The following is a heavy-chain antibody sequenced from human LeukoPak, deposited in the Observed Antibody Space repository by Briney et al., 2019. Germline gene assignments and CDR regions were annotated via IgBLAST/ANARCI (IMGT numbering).Heavy chain of an antibody. Sequence: KASETLSLTCTVSGGSISSYYWSWTRQPPGKGLEWIGYIYYSGSTNYNPSLKSRVTISVDTSKNQFSLKLSSVTAADTAVYYCARRGVAAAGYDYWGQGTLVTVSS. CDR1: GGSISSYY. CDR2: IYYSGST. CDR3: ARRGVAAAGYDY. J-gene: IGHJ4*02. V-gene: IGHV4-59*08. D-gene: IGHD6-13*01.